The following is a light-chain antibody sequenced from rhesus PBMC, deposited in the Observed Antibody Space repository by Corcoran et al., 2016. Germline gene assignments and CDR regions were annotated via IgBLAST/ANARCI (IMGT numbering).Light chain of an antibody. J-gene: IGKJ2*01. CDR3: QQYYSTPYS. CDR2: WAS. V-gene: IGKV4-1*01. Sequence: DIVMTQSPDSLAVSLGERITINCKSSQSLLYSSNNKNYLAWYQPKPGQAPKLLIYWASTRESGVTNRVRGRGSGTEFTFTISGLQAEDVAVYYCQQYYSTPYSFGQGTKVEIK. CDR1: QSLLYSSNNKNY.